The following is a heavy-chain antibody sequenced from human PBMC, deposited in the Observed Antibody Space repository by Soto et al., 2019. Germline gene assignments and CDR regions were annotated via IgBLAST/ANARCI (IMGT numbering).Heavy chain of an antibody. D-gene: IGHD2-15*01. CDR2: IIPIFGTS. J-gene: IGHJ6*02. CDR3: AKIAPPRFLDYFSYGMDV. V-gene: IGHV1-69*13. CDR1: GGTFNSCA. Sequence: SVKVSCKXSGGTFNSCAISWVRQAPGQGLEWVGGIIPIFGTSNYAQKFQGRVTITADESTSTASMELSSLRSEDTAVYYCAKIAPPRFLDYFSYGMDVWGQGTTVTVS.